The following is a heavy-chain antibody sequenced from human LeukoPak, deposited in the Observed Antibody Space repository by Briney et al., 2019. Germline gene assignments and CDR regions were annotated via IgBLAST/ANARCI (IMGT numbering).Heavy chain of an antibody. V-gene: IGHV3-11*01. CDR3: ARTARKFNYDYKWFDL. J-gene: IGHJ5*02. CDR1: GLTFSDSY. D-gene: IGHD3-22*01. CDR2: ISSSGSTK. Sequence: GGSLRLSCAASGLTFSDSYMSWTRQAPGKGLEWISYISSSGSTKYYADSVKGRFTISRDNAKNSLFLQMNSLRAEDTAVYYCARTARKFNYDYKWFDLWGQGTLVTVSS.